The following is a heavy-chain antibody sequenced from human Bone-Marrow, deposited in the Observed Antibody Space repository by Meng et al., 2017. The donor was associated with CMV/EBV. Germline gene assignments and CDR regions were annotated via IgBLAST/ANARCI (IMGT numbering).Heavy chain of an antibody. D-gene: IGHD4-23*01. CDR2: IIPIFGTA. J-gene: IGHJ6*02. CDR3: AREGGGNSGEYYYYYYGMDV. Sequence: SVKVSCKASGYIFSYRYLHWVRQAPGQALEWMGGIIPIFGTANYAQKFQGRVTITTDESTSTAYMELSSLRSEDTAVYYWAREGGGNSGEYYYYYYGMDVWGQGTTVTVSS. CDR1: GYIFSYRY. V-gene: IGHV1-69*05.